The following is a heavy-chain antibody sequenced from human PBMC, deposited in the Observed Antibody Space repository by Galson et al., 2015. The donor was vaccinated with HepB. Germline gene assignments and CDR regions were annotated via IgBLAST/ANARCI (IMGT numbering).Heavy chain of an antibody. CDR2: IYTSGST. CDR1: GGSISSGGYY. J-gene: IGHJ2*01. Sequence: TLSLTCTVSGGSISSGGYYWSWIRQHPGKGLEWIGRIYTSGSTNYNPSLKSRVTMSVDTSKNQFSLKLSSVTAADTAVYYCARDQSERITIFGVVSSYWYFDLWGRGTLVTVSS. V-gene: IGHV4-61*02. D-gene: IGHD3-3*01. CDR3: ARDQSERITIFGVVSSYWYFDL.